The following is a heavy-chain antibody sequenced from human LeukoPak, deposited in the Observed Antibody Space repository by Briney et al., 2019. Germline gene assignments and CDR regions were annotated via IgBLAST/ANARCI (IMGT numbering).Heavy chain of an antibody. D-gene: IGHD4-17*01. CDR1: GYTFTGYY. V-gene: IGHV1-18*04. Sequence: ASVKVSCKASGYTFTGYYMHWVRQATGQGLEWMGWISTYNGNTKYAQKFQGRVTMTTDTSTSTAYMELRSLRSDDTAVYYCARDEDYGISVNVDYWGQGTLVTVSS. CDR3: ARDEDYGISVNVDY. J-gene: IGHJ4*02. CDR2: ISTYNGNT.